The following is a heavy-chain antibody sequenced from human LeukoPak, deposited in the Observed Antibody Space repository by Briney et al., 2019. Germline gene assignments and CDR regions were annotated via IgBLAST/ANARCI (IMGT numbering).Heavy chain of an antibody. CDR1: GRSIKNYY. CDR2: IFYSGRT. Sequence: PSETLSLTCTVSGRSIKNYYWSWIRQPPGRGLEFIGYIFYSGRTNYNPSLKSRLTISVDTSKNQFSLKLSSVTAADTAVYYCARTEFWSGLDYWGPGVLVTVSS. J-gene: IGHJ4*02. D-gene: IGHD3-3*01. CDR3: ARTEFWSGLDY. V-gene: IGHV4-59*08.